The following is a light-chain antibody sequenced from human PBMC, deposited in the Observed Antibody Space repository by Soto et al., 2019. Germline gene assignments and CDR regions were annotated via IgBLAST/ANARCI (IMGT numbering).Light chain of an antibody. CDR3: QQRSNWPLT. Sequence: IVLTQSPATLSLSPGERAILSCRTSQSVNSYLAWYQQKPGQAPRLLIYDAFNRATGVPARFSGGGSGTDFTLTISSLEPEDFAVYYCQQRSNWPLTFGGGTKVDIK. J-gene: IGKJ4*01. CDR2: DAF. CDR1: QSVNSY. V-gene: IGKV3-11*01.